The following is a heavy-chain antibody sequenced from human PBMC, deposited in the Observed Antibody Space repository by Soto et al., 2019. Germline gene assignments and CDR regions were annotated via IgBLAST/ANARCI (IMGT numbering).Heavy chain of an antibody. CDR1: GYTFTSYD. CDR2: MDPISGTT. CDR3: AGQSAYGIDP. V-gene: IGHV1-8*01. D-gene: IGHD2-21*01. J-gene: IGHJ5*01. Sequence: QVQLVQSGAEVKKPGASVKVSCKASGYTFTSYDIYWVRQAPGQGLEWMGWMDPISGTTDYAQKFQGRATTTRTTTISTAYMELTSLGSEDAAVYYWAGQSAYGIDPWGQGTMVTVSS.